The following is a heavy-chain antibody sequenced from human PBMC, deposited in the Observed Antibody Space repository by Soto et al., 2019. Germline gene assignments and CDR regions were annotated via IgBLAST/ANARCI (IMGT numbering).Heavy chain of an antibody. CDR3: AREVGTIFGVVNSYYGLDV. CDR1: GGSISSYY. CDR2: IYYSGST. Sequence: SETLSLTCTVSGGSISSYYWSWIRQPPGKGLEWIGYIYYSGSTNYNPSLKSRVTISVDTSKNQFSLKLSSVTAADTAVYCCAREVGTIFGVVNSYYGLDVWGQGTTVTVSS. D-gene: IGHD3-3*01. J-gene: IGHJ6*02. V-gene: IGHV4-59*01.